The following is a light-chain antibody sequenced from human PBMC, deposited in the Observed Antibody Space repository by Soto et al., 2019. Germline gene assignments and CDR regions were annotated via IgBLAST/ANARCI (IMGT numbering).Light chain of an antibody. CDR2: GAS. Sequence: EIVLTQSPGTLSLSPGERATLSCRASQSVSSSYLAWYQQKPGQAPRLLIYGASNRPTGIPDRFSGSGSGTDFTLSISRLEPEDFAVYYCQQYGSSLWLTFGGGTKVEIK. V-gene: IGKV3-20*01. J-gene: IGKJ4*01. CDR1: QSVSSSY. CDR3: QQYGSSLWLT.